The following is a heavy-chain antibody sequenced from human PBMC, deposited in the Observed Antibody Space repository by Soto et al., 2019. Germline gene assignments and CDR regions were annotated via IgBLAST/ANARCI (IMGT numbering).Heavy chain of an antibody. Sequence: PGGSLRLSCAASGFTFSSYSMNWVRQAPGKGLEWVSSISSSGTYIYYADSVKARFTISRDNAKNSLSLQMDSLRAEDTAVYYCARKNNGANDNSDDAFDIWGQGTMVTVS. J-gene: IGHJ3*02. V-gene: IGHV3-21*01. CDR1: GFTFSSYS. CDR2: ISSSGTYI. CDR3: ARKNNGANDNSDDAFDI. D-gene: IGHD1-1*01.